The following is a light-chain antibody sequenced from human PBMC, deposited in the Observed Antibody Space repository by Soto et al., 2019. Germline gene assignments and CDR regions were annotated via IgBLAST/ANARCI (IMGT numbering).Light chain of an antibody. J-gene: IGLJ2*01. Sequence: QSVLTQPPSVSGAPGQRVTISCTGSSSNIGAGYDVHWFQQLPGTAPKLLIYGNSNRPSGVPDRFSGSKSATSASLAITGLQAEDEAVYYCQSYDNSLSGDVVFGGGTKLTVL. CDR2: GNS. CDR3: QSYDNSLSGDVV. V-gene: IGLV1-40*01. CDR1: SSNIGAGYD.